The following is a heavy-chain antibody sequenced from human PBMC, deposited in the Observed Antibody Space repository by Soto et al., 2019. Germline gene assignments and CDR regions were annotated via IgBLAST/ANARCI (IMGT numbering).Heavy chain of an antibody. CDR2: IGFDGTNI. CDR1: GFDFKTYG. CDR3: VRTACVINNCSYRGVR. Sequence: QGQLVESGGGVVQPGRSLRLSCVASGFDFKTYGMHWVRQAPGKGLEWVAVIGFDGTNIHYSDSVRGRFSISRDNSENTVSLQMNGLRVDDTALYYCVRTACVINNCSYRGVRWGQGTLVTV. V-gene: IGHV3-33*01. J-gene: IGHJ4*02. D-gene: IGHD1-20*01.